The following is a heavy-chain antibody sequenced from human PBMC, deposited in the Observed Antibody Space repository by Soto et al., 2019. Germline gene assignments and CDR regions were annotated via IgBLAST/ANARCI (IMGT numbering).Heavy chain of an antibody. CDR1: GGSISSSSYY. CDR3: ARVAKSDYYYGMDV. D-gene: IGHD5-12*01. CDR2: IYYSGST. J-gene: IGHJ6*02. V-gene: IGHV4-39*01. Sequence: QLQLQESGPGLVKPSETLSLTCTVSGGSISSSSYYWGWIRQPPGKGLEWIGSIYYSGSTYYNPSLKSRVTISVDTSKNQFSLKLSSVTAADTAVYYCARVAKSDYYYGMDVWGQGTTVTVSS.